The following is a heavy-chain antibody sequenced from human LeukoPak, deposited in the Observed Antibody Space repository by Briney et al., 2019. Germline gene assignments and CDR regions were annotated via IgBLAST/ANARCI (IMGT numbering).Heavy chain of an antibody. J-gene: IGHJ4*02. CDR3: AREGYSSSCFDY. D-gene: IGHD6-13*01. CDR2: IYSGGST. V-gene: IGHV3-66*01. CDR1: GFTFSSYA. Sequence: GGSLRLSCAASGFTFSSYAMSWVRQAPGKGLEWVSVIYSGGSTYYADSVKGRFTISRDNSKNTLYLQMNSLRAEDTAVYYCAREGYSSSCFDYWGQGTLVTVSS.